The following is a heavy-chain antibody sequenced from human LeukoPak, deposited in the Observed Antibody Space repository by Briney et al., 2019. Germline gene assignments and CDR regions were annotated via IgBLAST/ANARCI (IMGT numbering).Heavy chain of an antibody. CDR2: INPNSGGT. V-gene: IGHV1-2*02. D-gene: IGHD6-19*01. CDR1: GGTFSSYA. Sequence: ASVKVSCKASGGTFSSYAISWVRQAPGQGLEWMGWINPNSGGTNYAQKFQGRVTMTRDTSISTAYMELSRLRSDDTAVYYCAREGKVGSSGWHYYYYYMDVWGKGTTVTVSS. J-gene: IGHJ6*03. CDR3: AREGKVGSSGWHYYYYYMDV.